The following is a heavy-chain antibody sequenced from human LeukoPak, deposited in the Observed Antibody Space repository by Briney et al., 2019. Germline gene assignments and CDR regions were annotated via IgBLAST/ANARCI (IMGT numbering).Heavy chain of an antibody. CDR1: GFTVGNSY. J-gene: IGHJ4*02. CDR2: IYSDGTT. V-gene: IGHV3-53*01. CDR3: ARDGVEQQLVHYFDY. Sequence: GGSLRLSCAASGFTVGNSYMTWVRQAPGKGLDWVSLIYSDGTTYYADSVKGRFIISRDNSVNTLYLQMNSLRAEDTAVYYCARDGVEQQLVHYFDYWGQGALVTVSS. D-gene: IGHD6-13*01.